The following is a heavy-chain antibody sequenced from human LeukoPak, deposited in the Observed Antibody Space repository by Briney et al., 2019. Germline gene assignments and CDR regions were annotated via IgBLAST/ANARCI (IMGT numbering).Heavy chain of an antibody. D-gene: IGHD3-16*02. CDR3: ARTGHYDYVWGSYRRYNWFDP. CDR2: INYSGST. V-gene: IGHV4-34*01. CDR1: GGSFSGYS. Sequence: SETLSLTCAIYGGSFSGYSWSWIRQPPGKGLEWIGEINYSGSTNYNPSLKSRVTISEDTSKNQFSLKLTSLTAADTAVYYCARTGHYDYVWGSYRRYNWFDPWGQGTLVTVSS. J-gene: IGHJ5*02.